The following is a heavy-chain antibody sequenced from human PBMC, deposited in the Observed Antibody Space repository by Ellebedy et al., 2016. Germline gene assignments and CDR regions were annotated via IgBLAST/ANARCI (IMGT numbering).Heavy chain of an antibody. CDR1: GYSISNVYY. CDR3: ARLLGTYYNVAADY. CDR2: IYHSGIT. V-gene: IGHV4-38-2*02. J-gene: IGHJ4*02. D-gene: IGHD3-10*01. Sequence: SETLSLTXTVSGYSISNVYYWGWIRQSPEKGLEWIWCIYHSGITYYNPSLKSRVTISVDTSNNQFSLKLSSVTAADTAVYYCARLLGTYYNVAADYWGQGTLVTVSS.